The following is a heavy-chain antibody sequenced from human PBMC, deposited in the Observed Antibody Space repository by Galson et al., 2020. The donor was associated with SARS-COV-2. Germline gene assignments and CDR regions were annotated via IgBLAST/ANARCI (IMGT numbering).Heavy chain of an antibody. J-gene: IGHJ4*02. CDR3: ARDGTDSSGYEGWRRSGFDY. V-gene: IGHV3-21*01. D-gene: IGHD3-22*01. Sequence: GGSLRLSCAASGFTFSSYSMNWVRQAPGKGLEWVSSSSSSSSYIYYADSVKGRFTISRDNAKNSLYLQMNSLRAEDTAVYYCARDGTDSSGYEGWRRSGFDYWGQGTLVTVSS. CDR2: SSSSSSYI. CDR1: GFTFSSYS.